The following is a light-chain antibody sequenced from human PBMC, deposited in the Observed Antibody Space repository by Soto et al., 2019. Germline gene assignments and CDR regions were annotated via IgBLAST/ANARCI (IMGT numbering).Light chain of an antibody. J-gene: IGKJ2*01. CDR1: QTISTY. CDR2: AAS. Sequence: DIQMTQSPSSLSASVGDRVTITCRASQTISTYLNWYQQNPGKAPKLLISAASSLQSGVPSRFSGSGSGTDFTLTISSLQPEDFATYYCQQSSNIPYTFGQGTKLEIK. CDR3: QQSSNIPYT. V-gene: IGKV1-39*01.